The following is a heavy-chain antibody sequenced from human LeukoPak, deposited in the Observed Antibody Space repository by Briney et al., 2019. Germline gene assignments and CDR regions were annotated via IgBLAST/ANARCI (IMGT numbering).Heavy chain of an antibody. Sequence: SETLSLTCTVSGGSISSYFWSWIRQPPGKGLEWIGYIYYSGSTNYSPSLKSRVTMSVDTSKNQFSLKLSSVTAADTAVYYCARIDRAVAGTIDYWGQGTLVTVSS. J-gene: IGHJ4*02. D-gene: IGHD6-19*01. CDR2: IYYSGST. CDR3: ARIDRAVAGTIDY. CDR1: GGSISSYF. V-gene: IGHV4-59*08.